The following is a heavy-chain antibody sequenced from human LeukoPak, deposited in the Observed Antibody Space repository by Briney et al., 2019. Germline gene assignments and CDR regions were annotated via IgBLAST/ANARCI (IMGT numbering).Heavy chain of an antibody. CDR2: IKQDGSEK. V-gene: IGHV3-7*01. CDR1: GFTFSSYW. J-gene: IGHJ3*02. CDR3: ARVLYSSGWYPSGAFDI. Sequence: GGSLRLSCAASGFTFSSYWMSWVRQAPGKGLEWVANIKQDGSEKYYVDSVKGRFTISRDNAKNSLYLQMNSLRAEDTAVYYCARVLYSSGWYPSGAFDIWGQGTMVAVSS. D-gene: IGHD6-19*01.